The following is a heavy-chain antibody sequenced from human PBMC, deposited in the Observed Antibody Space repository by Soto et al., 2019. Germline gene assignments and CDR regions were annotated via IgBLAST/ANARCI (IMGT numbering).Heavy chain of an antibody. CDR1: GGSISSYY. CDR2: IYYSGGT. D-gene: IGHD4-17*01. Sequence: QVQLQESGPGLVKPSETLSLTCTVSGGSISSYYWSWIRQPPGKGLEWIGYIYYSGGTNYNPSLKSRVTISVAPSKNQFSLKLSSVTAADTAVYYCARRYGDYFDFWGQGTLVTVSS. CDR3: ARRYGDYFDF. V-gene: IGHV4-59*08. J-gene: IGHJ4*02.